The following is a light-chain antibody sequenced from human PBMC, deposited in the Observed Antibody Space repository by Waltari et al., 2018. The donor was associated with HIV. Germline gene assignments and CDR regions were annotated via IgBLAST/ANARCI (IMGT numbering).Light chain of an antibody. V-gene: IGLV3-25*03. CDR1: ALPKQY. CDR2: KDN. CDR3: QSVESSGSRV. Sequence: SYELTQPPSVSASPGQTPRITCSGDALPKQYVYWYQQRPGQAPLLVIYKDNERPSGIPERFSGSSSGTTVTLTISGVQAEDEADYYCQSVESSGSRVFGGGTKLTVL. J-gene: IGLJ3*02.